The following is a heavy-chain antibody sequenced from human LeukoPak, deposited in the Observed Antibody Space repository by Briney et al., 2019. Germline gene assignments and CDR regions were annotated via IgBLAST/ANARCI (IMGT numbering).Heavy chain of an antibody. D-gene: IGHD6-19*01. CDR3: AREAVAGASFDL. J-gene: IGHJ2*01. CDR2: IYYSGST. Sequence: SETLSLTCTVSGGSISSYYWSWIRQPPGKGLEWIGYIYYSGSTNYNPSLKSRVTISVDTSKNQFSLKLSAVTAADTAVYYCAREAVAGASFDLWGRGTLVTVSS. V-gene: IGHV4-59*08. CDR1: GGSISSYY.